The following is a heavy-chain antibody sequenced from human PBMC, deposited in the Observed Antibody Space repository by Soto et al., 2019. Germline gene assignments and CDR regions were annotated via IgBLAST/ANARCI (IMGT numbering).Heavy chain of an antibody. V-gene: IGHV1-18*04. D-gene: IGHD4-17*01. J-gene: IGHJ4*02. CDR3: ASGTVDDRVVDN. CDR2: ISAYNGNI. Sequence: QVQLVQSGVEVKKPGASVKVSCKASGDTFTTYAFTWVRQAPGQGLEWMGWISAYNGNINYAPKLQGRVTMTTETSTSTVYMELRSLRSDDTAVYYCASGTVDDRVVDNWGQGTLFTVSS. CDR1: GDTFTTYA.